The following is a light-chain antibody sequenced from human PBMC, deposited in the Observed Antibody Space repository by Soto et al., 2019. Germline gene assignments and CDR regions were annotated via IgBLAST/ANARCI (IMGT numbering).Light chain of an antibody. CDR2: GAS. J-gene: IGKJ1*01. CDR1: QSVSSSY. Sequence: PPPATLPSLPGESPPISCRASQSVSSSYLAWYQQKPGQAPRLLIYGASSRATSIPDRFSGSGSGTAFALTISRLEPEDFAVSYCQQSGSSPRTFGQGTKVDI. CDR3: QQSGSSPRT. V-gene: IGKV3-20*01.